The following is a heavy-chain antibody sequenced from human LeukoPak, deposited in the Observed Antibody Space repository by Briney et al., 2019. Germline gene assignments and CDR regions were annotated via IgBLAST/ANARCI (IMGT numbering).Heavy chain of an antibody. CDR3: VREGASGWTFDY. Sequence: GGSLRLSCAASGFTFSSYEMHWVRLAPGKGLEWVSYIRTSGSTIYYANSVKGRFTISRDDAKNSLYLQMNSLGADDTAVYYCVREGASGWTFDYWGQGALITVSS. CDR2: IRTSGSTI. CDR1: GFTFSSYE. D-gene: IGHD6-19*01. V-gene: IGHV3-48*03. J-gene: IGHJ4*02.